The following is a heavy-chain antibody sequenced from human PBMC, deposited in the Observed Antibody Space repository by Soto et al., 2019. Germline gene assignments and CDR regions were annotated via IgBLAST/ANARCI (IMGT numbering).Heavy chain of an antibody. CDR1: GFSLSTVGTH. J-gene: IGHJ4*02. V-gene: IGHV2-70*04. Sequence: SGPTLVNPTQTLTLTCTFSGFSLSTVGTHVSWIRQPPGKALEWLARIDWDDDKWYSPSLKTRLTISKDTSKNRVVLTMTNMDPVDTATYYCARMTTTHSFAFWGQGTLVTVSS. D-gene: IGHD4-4*01. CDR3: ARMTTTHSFAF. CDR2: IDWDDDK.